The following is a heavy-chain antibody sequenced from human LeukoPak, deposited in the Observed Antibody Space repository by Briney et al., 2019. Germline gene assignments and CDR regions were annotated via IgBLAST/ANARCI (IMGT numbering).Heavy chain of an antibody. V-gene: IGHV1-69*04. CDR2: IIPILGIA. Sequence: SVNVSCKASGGTFSSYAISWVRQAPGQGLEWMGRIIPILGIANYAQKFQGRVTITADKSTSTAYMELSSLRSEDTAVYYCALGYYASSGYPEIDYWGQGTLVTVSS. D-gene: IGHD3-22*01. J-gene: IGHJ4*02. CDR3: ALGYYASSGYPEIDY. CDR1: GGTFSSYA.